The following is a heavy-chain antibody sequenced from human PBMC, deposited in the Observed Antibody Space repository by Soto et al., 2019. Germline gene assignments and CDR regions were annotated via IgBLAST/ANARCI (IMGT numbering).Heavy chain of an antibody. Sequence: GGSLRLSCAASGFTLSYYSMNWVRQAPGKGLEWVSYIGGSSDTIYYADSVKGRFTISRDNAKNSLYLQMNNLRAEDTAVYFCARKILGVGNNYFDPWGQGTLVTVSS. J-gene: IGHJ5*02. CDR1: GFTLSYYS. CDR3: ARKILGVGNNYFDP. CDR2: IGGSSDTI. V-gene: IGHV3-48*01. D-gene: IGHD3-10*01.